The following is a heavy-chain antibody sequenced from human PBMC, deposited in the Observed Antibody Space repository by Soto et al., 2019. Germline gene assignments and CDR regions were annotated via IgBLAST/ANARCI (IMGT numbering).Heavy chain of an antibody. D-gene: IGHD3-10*01. CDR2: ISGTANTI. CDR3: AREGNRFQH. CDR1: GFAFNDYY. Sequence: QVQLVESGGGLVKPGGSLRLSCAASGFAFNDYYMSWIRQAPGEGLEWISYISGTANTIYYADSVKGRFTISRDNAKNSLYLQMNSLRAEDTAVYYCAREGNRFQHWGQGTLVTVSS. J-gene: IGHJ1*01. V-gene: IGHV3-11*01.